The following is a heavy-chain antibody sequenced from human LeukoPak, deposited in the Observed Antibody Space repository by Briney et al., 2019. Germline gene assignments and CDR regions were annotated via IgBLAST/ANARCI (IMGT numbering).Heavy chain of an antibody. CDR2: FYNSGST. V-gene: IGHV4-59*01. Sequence: PSETLSLTCTVSGGSISSDYWSWIRHPQGKGLEWIGNFYNSGSTSYNPSLKSRVTILVDTSRNQFSLKITSVTAADTAVYFCVEGEQWLAFDRWGQGTLVTVSS. D-gene: IGHD6-19*01. CDR1: GGSISSDY. J-gene: IGHJ4*02. CDR3: VEGEQWLAFDR.